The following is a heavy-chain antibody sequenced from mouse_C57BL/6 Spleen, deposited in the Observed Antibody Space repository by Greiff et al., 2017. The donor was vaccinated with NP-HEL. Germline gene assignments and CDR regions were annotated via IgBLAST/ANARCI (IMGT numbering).Heavy chain of an antibody. V-gene: IGHV1-74*01. D-gene: IGHD3-2*02. J-gene: IGHJ2*01. CDR1: GYTFTSYW. CDR2: IHPSASDT. CDR3: ARGGQLRSNFDY. Sequence: QVQLQQPGAELVKPGASVKVSCKASGYTFTSYWMHWVKQRPGQGLEWIGRIHPSASDTNYNQKFKGKATLTVDKSSSTAYMQLSSLTSEDSAVYYCARGGQLRSNFDYWGQGTTLTVSS.